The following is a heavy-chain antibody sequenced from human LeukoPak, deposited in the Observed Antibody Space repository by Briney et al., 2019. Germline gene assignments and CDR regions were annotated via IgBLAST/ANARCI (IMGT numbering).Heavy chain of an antibody. CDR3: ARDNSVEDTAWWFDP. D-gene: IGHD4-23*01. V-gene: IGHV1-46*01. CDR1: GYTFSDYY. Sequence: ASVKVSCTASGYTFSDYYIHWLRQAPGQGLEWMGWINPSGGSTSYAQKFQGRVTMTRDMSTSTDYMELSSLRSEDTAVYYCARDNSVEDTAWWFDPWGQGTLVTVAS. CDR2: INPSGGST. J-gene: IGHJ5*02.